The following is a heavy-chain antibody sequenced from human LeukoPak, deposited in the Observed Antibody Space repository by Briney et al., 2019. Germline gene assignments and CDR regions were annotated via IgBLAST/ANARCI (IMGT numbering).Heavy chain of an antibody. J-gene: IGHJ4*02. CDR3: ARIGSGGSQYYFDY. V-gene: IGHV5-51*01. D-gene: IGHD1-26*01. CDR2: IYPGDSDT. Sequence: GESLKTSCKGSGYRFTNYWIAWVRQMPGKGWEWMGIIYPGDSDTRYSPSFQGQVTISADKSISTAYLQWSSLKASHTAMYYCARIGSGGSQYYFDYWGQGTPVTVSS. CDR1: GYRFTNYW.